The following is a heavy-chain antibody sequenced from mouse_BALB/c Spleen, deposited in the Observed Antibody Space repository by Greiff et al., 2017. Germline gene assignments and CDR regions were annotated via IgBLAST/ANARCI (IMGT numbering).Heavy chain of an antibody. CDR1: GFNIKDTY. J-gene: IGHJ3*01. V-gene: IGHV14-3*02. CDR3: AYHYDPFAY. D-gene: IGHD2-4*01. CDR2: IDPANGNT. Sequence: EVQLVESGAELVKPGASVKLSCTASGFNIKDTYMHWVKQRPEQGLEWIGRIDPANGNTKYDPKFQGKATITADTSSNTAYLQLSSLTSEDTAVYYCAYHYDPFAYWGQGTLVTVSA.